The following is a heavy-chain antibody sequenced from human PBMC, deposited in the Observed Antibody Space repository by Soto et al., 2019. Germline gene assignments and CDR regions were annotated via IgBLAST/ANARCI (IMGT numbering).Heavy chain of an antibody. CDR2: MYKTVET. V-gene: IGHV4-61*01. Sequence: PSETLSLTCTVSGGSVSTGMKYWGWVRQPPGKALEFIGYMYKTVETLLNSSLKSRVTLSMETSRNQFSLTLSSVTAADTAVYFCMKAHESGDFLGMSVWGPGTTVTVSS. CDR3: MKAHESGDFLGMSV. D-gene: IGHD3-10*01. CDR1: GGSVSTGMKY. J-gene: IGHJ6*02.